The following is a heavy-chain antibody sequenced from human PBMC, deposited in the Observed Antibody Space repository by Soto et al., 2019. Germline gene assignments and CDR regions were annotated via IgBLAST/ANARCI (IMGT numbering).Heavy chain of an antibody. J-gene: IGHJ3*02. Sequence: EVQLVESGGGLVQPGGSLRLSCTASGFIVSDTYMNWVRQAPGKGLEWVSVISNRGDTHYADSVRGRFSLSRAIADNTLHLQMNNLRGEDTAVYYCAREPRYCRGGSCSITGDALDIWGQGTMVTVSS. CDR1: GFIVSDTY. D-gene: IGHD2-15*01. V-gene: IGHV3-66*01. CDR2: ISNRGDT. CDR3: AREPRYCRGGSCSITGDALDI.